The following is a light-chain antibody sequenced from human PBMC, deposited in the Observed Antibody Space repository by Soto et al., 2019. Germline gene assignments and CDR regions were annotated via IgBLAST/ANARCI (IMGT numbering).Light chain of an antibody. CDR2: GAS. CDR1: QSVSSN. J-gene: IGKJ1*01. Sequence: EIVMTQSPATLSVSPGERATLSCRASQSVSSNLAWYQQKPGQAPRLLIYGASTRATGIPARFSGSGSGTEFTLTISSVQSADFAVYYCQQYNNWPKKFGQGTKVDI. CDR3: QQYNNWPKK. V-gene: IGKV3-15*01.